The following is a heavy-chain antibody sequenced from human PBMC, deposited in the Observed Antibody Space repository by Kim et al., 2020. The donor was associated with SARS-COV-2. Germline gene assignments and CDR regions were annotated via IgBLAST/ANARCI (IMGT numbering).Heavy chain of an antibody. V-gene: IGHV5-51*01. J-gene: IGHJ4*02. Sequence: RYSPSFQGQVTISADKSISTAYLQWSSLKASDTAMYYCARRGYGGNPFDYWGQGTLVTVSS. D-gene: IGHD2-15*01. CDR3: ARRGYGGNPFDY.